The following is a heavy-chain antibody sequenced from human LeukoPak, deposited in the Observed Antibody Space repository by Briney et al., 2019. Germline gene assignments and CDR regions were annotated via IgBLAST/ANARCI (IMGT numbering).Heavy chain of an antibody. CDR1: GGSISSSTYY. V-gene: IGHV4-39*07. CDR2: ISYSGST. Sequence: SEILSLTCTVSGGSISSSTYYWGWIRQPPGKGLEWIGSISYSGSTYYNPSLKSRVTISVDTSKNQFSLKLGSVTAADTAVYYCARLDIVIVPSTAFDYWGQGTLVTVSS. D-gene: IGHD2-2*01. CDR3: ARLDIVIVPSTAFDY. J-gene: IGHJ4*02.